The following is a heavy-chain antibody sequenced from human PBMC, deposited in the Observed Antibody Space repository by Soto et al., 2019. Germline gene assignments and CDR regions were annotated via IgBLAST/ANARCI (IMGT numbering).Heavy chain of an antibody. V-gene: IGHV1-46*01. Sequence: AALHVPRKASGYTFTSYYMHWVRQAPGQGLEGMGIINPSGGSTSYAQKFQGRVTMTRDTSTSTVYMELSSLRSEDTAVYYCARDLSNDFWSGYYYYYGMDVWGQGTTVTVSS. D-gene: IGHD3-3*01. CDR3: ARDLSNDFWSGYYYYYGMDV. J-gene: IGHJ6*02. CDR1: GYTFTSYY. CDR2: INPSGGST.